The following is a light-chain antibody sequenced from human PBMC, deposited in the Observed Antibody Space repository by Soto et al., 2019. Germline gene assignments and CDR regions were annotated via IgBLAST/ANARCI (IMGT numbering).Light chain of an antibody. CDR1: QSVSSN. V-gene: IGKV3-15*01. J-gene: IGKJ2*01. CDR2: GAS. Sequence: EIVMTQSPATLSVSPGERATLSYSASQSVSSNLAWYQQKPGQAPRLLIYGASTRATGIPARFSGSGSGTAFTLTISSLQSEDFAVYYCQQYTNWPPYTFGQGTKLEIK. CDR3: QQYTNWPPYT.